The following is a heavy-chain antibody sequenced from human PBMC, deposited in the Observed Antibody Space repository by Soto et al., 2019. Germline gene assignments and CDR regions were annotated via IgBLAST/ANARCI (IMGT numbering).Heavy chain of an antibody. CDR1: GGSFSGYY. CDR3: ARGEVEMATSETFDY. CDR2: INHSGST. D-gene: IGHD5-12*01. V-gene: IGHV4-34*01. Sequence: SETRSLTCAVYGGSFSGYYWSWIRQPPGKGLEWIGEINHSGSTNYNPSLKSRVTISVDTSKNQFSLKLSSVTAADTAVYYCARGEVEMATSETFDYWGQGTLVTVS. J-gene: IGHJ4*02.